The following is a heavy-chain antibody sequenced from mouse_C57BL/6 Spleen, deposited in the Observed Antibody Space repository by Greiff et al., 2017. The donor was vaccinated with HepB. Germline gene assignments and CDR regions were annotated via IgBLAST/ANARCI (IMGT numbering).Heavy chain of an antibody. V-gene: IGHV3-6*01. Sequence: DVKLQESGPGLVKPSQSLSLTCSVTGYSITSGYYWNWIRQFPGNKLEWMGYISYDGSNNYNPSLKNRITITRDTSMNQSFLKLNAVTTEDTATYYCARGSIYYYGSPYYFDYWGQGTTLTVSS. CDR2: ISYDGSN. D-gene: IGHD1-1*01. J-gene: IGHJ2*01. CDR1: GYSITSGYY. CDR3: ARGSIYYYGSPYYFDY.